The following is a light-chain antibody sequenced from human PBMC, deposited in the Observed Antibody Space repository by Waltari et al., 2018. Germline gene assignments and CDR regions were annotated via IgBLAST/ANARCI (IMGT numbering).Light chain of an antibody. CDR1: QSISIY. J-gene: IGKJ2*01. Sequence: DIQMTQSPYSLSASVGDRVTITCRASQSISIYLNWHQQKPGKAPKILIYAASSLQSGVPSSFSGSGSGTDFTLTISSLQPEDFATYYCQQSYSTPYTFGQGTKLEIK. V-gene: IGKV1-39*01. CDR3: QQSYSTPYT. CDR2: AAS.